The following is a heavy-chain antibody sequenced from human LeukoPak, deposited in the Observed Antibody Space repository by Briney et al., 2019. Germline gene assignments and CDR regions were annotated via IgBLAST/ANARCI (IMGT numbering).Heavy chain of an antibody. V-gene: IGHV1-8*01. CDR3: ARGLRASSGWFHNYYYYYMDV. Sequence: ASVKVSCKASGYTFTSYDINWVRQATGQGLEWMGWMNPNSGNTGYAQKFQGRVTMTRNTSISTAYMELSSLRSEDTAVYYCARGLRASSGWFHNYYYYYMDVRGKGTTVTVSS. CDR1: GYTFTSYD. J-gene: IGHJ6*03. D-gene: IGHD6-19*01. CDR2: MNPNSGNT.